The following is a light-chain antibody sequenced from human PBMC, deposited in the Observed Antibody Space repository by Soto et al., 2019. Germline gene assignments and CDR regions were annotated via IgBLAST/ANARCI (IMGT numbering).Light chain of an antibody. CDR2: DAS. Sequence: EIVLTQSPGTLSLSPGERATLSCRASQSVSSHLAWYQQKPGQAPRLLIYDASNRATGIPARFSGSGSGTDFTITSSSLEPEDFAVYHCVQRTTWPWTCGQGSKVEIK. V-gene: IGKV3-11*01. J-gene: IGKJ1*01. CDR3: VQRTTWPWT. CDR1: QSVSSH.